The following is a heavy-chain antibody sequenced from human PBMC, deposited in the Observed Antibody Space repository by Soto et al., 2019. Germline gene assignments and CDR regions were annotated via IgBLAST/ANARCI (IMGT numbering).Heavy chain of an antibody. Sequence: ASVKVSCKASGYTFTSYGISWVRQAPGQGLEWMGWISAYNGNTNYAQKLQGRVTMTTDTSTSTAYMELRSLRSDDTAVYYCARGVDGWPTGWFAPWGQGTLVTVSS. D-gene: IGHD6-19*01. CDR3: ARGVDGWPTGWFAP. CDR1: GYTFTSYG. CDR2: ISAYNGNT. J-gene: IGHJ5*02. V-gene: IGHV1-18*01.